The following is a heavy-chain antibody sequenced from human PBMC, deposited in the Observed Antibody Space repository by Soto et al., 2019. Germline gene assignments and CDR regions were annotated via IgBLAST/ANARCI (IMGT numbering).Heavy chain of an antibody. CDR1: GYSFTAYC. CDR2: INPNSGGT. V-gene: IGHV1-2*02. D-gene: IGHD3-22*01. J-gene: IGHJ4*02. CDR3: ARRGSGYYYFDY. Sequence: ASVKVSCKASGYSFTAYCVHWVRQAPGQGLEWMGWINPNSGGTNYAQRFQGRVAMTTDTSTNTAYMELNSLKSDDTAVYYCARRGSGYYYFDYWGQGTLVTVSS.